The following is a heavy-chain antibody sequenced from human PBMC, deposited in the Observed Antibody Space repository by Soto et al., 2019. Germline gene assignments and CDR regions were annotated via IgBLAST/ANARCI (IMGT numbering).Heavy chain of an antibody. CDR1: GGTFSSYA. V-gene: IGHV1-69*13. Sequence: VKVSCXASGGTFSSYAISWVRQAPGQGLEWMGGIIPIFGTANYAQKFQGRVTITADESTSTAYMELSSLRSEDTAVYYCARASYYYDSSGPIDYWGQGTLVTVSS. D-gene: IGHD3-22*01. CDR2: IIPIFGTA. J-gene: IGHJ4*02. CDR3: ARASYYYDSSGPIDY.